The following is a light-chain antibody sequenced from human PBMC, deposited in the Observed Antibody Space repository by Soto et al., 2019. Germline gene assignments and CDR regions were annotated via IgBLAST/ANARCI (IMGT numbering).Light chain of an antibody. J-gene: IGLJ3*02. CDR3: QSYDSSLSAVV. Sequence: QPVLTQPPSVSGAPGQRVTISCTGSSSNIGAGYDVHWYQQLPGTAPKLLIYGNTNRPSGVPDRFSGSKSGTSASLAFTGLQAEDEADYYCQSYDSSLSAVVFGGGTKLTVL. CDR2: GNT. V-gene: IGLV1-40*01. CDR1: SSNIGAGYD.